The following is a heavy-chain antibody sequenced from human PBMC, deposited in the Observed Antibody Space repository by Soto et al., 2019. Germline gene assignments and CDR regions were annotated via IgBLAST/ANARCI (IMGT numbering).Heavy chain of an antibody. CDR1: GYTFTIYG. D-gene: IGHD6-19*01. CDR2: ISAYNGNT. CDR3: ARDLPPYRPVAGKANWLDP. J-gene: IGHJ5*02. Sequence: GASVKVSWKAAGYTFTIYGISWVRQAPGQGLEWMGWISAYNGNTNYAQKLQGRVTMTTDTSTSTAYMELRSLRSDDTAVYYCARDLPPYRPVAGKANWLDPCAQGTLVTLSS. V-gene: IGHV1-18*04.